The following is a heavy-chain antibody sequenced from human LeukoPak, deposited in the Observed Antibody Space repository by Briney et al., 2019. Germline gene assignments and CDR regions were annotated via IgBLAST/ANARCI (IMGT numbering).Heavy chain of an antibody. CDR1: GGSFSGYY. V-gene: IGHV4-34*01. CDR2: INHSGST. Sequence: SETLSLTCAVYGGSFSGYYWSWIRQPPGKGLEWIGEINHSGSTNYNPSLKSRVTISVDTSKNQFSLKLSSVTAADTAVYYCARSDRGVWGSYRPGIWGQGTMVTVSS. D-gene: IGHD3-16*02. J-gene: IGHJ3*02. CDR3: ARSDRGVWGSYRPGI.